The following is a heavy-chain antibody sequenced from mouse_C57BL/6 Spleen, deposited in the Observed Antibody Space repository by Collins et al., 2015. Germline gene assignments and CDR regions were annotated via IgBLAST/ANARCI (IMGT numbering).Heavy chain of an antibody. CDR1: GFSLTSYG. D-gene: IGHD1-1*01. J-gene: IGHJ1*01. CDR3: ARHYGSSYWYFDV. Sequence: QVQLKESGPGLVAPSQSLSITCTISGFSLTSYGVHWVRQPPGKGLEWLVVIWSDGSTTYNSALKSRLSISKDNSKSQVFLKMNSLQTDDAAMYYCARHYGSSYWYFDVWGAGTTVTVSS. CDR2: IWSDGST. V-gene: IGHV2-6-1*01.